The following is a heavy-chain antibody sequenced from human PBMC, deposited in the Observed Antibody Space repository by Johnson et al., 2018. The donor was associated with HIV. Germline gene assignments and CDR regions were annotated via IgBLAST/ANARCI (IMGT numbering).Heavy chain of an antibody. CDR3: ARVTNDAFDI. CDR1: GFTFSSYG. CDR2: IRYDGSNK. Sequence: QMQLVESGGGVVQPGRSLRLSCAASGFTFSSYGMHWVRQAPGKGLEWVAFIRYDGSNKYYADSVKGRFSISRDNSKNTMYLQMNSLRAGDTAVYYCARVTNDAFDIWGQGTMVTVSS. J-gene: IGHJ3*02. V-gene: IGHV3-33*01.